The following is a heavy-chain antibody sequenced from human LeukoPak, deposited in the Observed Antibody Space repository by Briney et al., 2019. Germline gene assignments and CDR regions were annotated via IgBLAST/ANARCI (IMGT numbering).Heavy chain of an antibody. V-gene: IGHV3-30*18. CDR1: GFTLSSYG. J-gene: IGHJ4*02. D-gene: IGHD3-22*01. CDR3: AKDRAFFRSGYYFDY. CDR2: ISYDGSNK. Sequence: GGSLRLSCAASGFTLSSYGMHWVRQAPGKGLEWVAVISYDGSNKYYADSVKGRFTISRDNSKNTLYLQMNSLRAEDTAVYYCAKDRAFFRSGYYFDYWGQGTLVTVSS.